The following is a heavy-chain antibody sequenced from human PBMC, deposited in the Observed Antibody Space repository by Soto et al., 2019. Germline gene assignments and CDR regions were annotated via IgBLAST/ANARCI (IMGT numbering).Heavy chain of an antibody. CDR1: GGSISGYF. CDR3: ARADTTIVPLAQ. Sequence: SDTLDLTCTVSGGSISGYFWNWTRQPPGKGLEWIGYMSYTGNTNYNPSLTSRVSISVDTSKNQFSLNLNSVTAADTAVYYCARADTTIVPLAQWGQGTLVTVSS. CDR2: MSYTGNT. V-gene: IGHV4-59*07. D-gene: IGHD3-10*01. J-gene: IGHJ4*02.